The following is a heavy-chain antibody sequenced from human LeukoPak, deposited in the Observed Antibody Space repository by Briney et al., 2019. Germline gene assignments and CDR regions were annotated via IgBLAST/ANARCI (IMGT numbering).Heavy chain of an antibody. J-gene: IGHJ6*03. CDR2: IYSGGST. CDR3: ARGAVMGYYYYYMDV. D-gene: IGHD2-21*01. Sequence: GGSLRLSCAASGFTASSNYMSWVRQAPGKGLEWVSVIYSGGSTYYADSVKGRFTISRDNSKNTLYLQMNSLRAEDTAVYYCARGAVMGYYYYYMDVWGKGTTVTVSS. CDR1: GFTASSNY. V-gene: IGHV3-66*02.